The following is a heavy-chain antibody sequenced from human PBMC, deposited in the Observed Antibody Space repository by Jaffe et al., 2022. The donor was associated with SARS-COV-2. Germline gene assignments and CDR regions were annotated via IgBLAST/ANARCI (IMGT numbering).Heavy chain of an antibody. CDR3: AKDEVHCSGGNCPSYYFDY. J-gene: IGHJ4*02. D-gene: IGHD2-15*01. CDR2: ISGSDGST. Sequence: EVQLVESGGGLVQPGGSLRLSCAASGFTFSSYAMSWVRQAPGKGLEWVSGISGSDGSTDYADSVKGRFTVSRDNSQNTLYLQLYSLGVEDTAVYFCAKDEVHCSGGNCPSYYFDYWGRGTLVTVSS. CDR1: GFTFSSYA. V-gene: IGHV3-23*04.